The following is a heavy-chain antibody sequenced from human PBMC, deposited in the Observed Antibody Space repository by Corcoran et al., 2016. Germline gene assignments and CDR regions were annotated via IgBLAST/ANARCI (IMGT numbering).Heavy chain of an antibody. Sequence: QVQLQESGPGLVKPSGTLSLTCAVSGGSISSSNWWSWVRQPPGKGLGWIGEIYHSGSTNYNPSLKSRVTISVDKSKNQFSLKLSSVTAADTAVYYCAKDLSLGSGWYFDYWGQGTLVTVSS. CDR1: GGSISSSNW. CDR2: IYHSGST. CDR3: AKDLSLGSGWYFDY. D-gene: IGHD6-19*01. V-gene: IGHV4-4*02. J-gene: IGHJ4*02.